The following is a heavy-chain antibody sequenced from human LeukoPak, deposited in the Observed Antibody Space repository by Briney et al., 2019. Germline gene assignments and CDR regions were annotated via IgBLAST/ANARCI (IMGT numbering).Heavy chain of an antibody. CDR2: INHSGST. CDR3: ARHFLSLAAAPIDY. V-gene: IGHV4-34*01. CDR1: GGSFSGYY. Sequence: SETLSLTCAVYGGSFSGYYWSWIRQPPGKGLEWIGEINHSGSTNYNPSLKSRVTISVDTSKNQFSLKLSSVTAADTAVYYCARHFLSLAAAPIDYWGQGTLVTVSS. J-gene: IGHJ4*02. D-gene: IGHD6-13*01.